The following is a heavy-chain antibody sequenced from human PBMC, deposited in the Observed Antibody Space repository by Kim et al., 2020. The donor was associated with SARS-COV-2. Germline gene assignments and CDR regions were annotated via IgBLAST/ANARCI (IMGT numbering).Heavy chain of an antibody. D-gene: IGHD1-7*01. CDR3: ARELLGRGGWNYVRWFDP. CDR2: IYYSGST. J-gene: IGHJ5*02. CDR1: GGSISSGGYY. Sequence: SETLSLTCTVSGGSISSGGYYWSWIRQHPGKGLEWIGYIYYSGSTYYNPSLKSRVTISVDTSKNQFSLKLSSVTAADTAVYYCARELLGRGGWNYVRWFDPWGQGTLVTVSS. V-gene: IGHV4-31*03.